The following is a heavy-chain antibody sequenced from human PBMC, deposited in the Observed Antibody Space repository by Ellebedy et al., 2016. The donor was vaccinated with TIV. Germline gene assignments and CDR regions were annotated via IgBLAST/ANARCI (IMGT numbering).Heavy chain of an antibody. CDR1: GFTFSSYI. V-gene: IGHV3-23*01. D-gene: IGHD4-17*01. CDR2: ISRSGDST. Sequence: GESLKISXTASGFTFSSYIMSWVRQAPGKGLKWVSGISRSGDSTYYADSVKGRFTISRDNPKNTLYLQMNSLRAEDTAVYYCAKDRDDDGDYVFDSWGQGTLVTASS. CDR3: AKDRDDDGDYVFDS. J-gene: IGHJ4*02.